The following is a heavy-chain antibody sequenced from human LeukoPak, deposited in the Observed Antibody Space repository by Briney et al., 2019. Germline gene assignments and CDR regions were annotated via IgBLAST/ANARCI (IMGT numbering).Heavy chain of an antibody. J-gene: IGHJ4*02. V-gene: IGHV3-9*01. D-gene: IGHD3-10*01. CDR2: ISWNSGSI. Sequence: GGSLRLSCAASGFTFDDYAMHWVRQAPGKGLEWVSGISWNSGSIGYADSVKGRFTISRDNAKNSLYLQMNSLRAEDTALYYCAKDNQRLLWFGELIDYWGQGTLVTVSS. CDR1: GFTFDDYA. CDR3: AKDNQRLLWFGELIDY.